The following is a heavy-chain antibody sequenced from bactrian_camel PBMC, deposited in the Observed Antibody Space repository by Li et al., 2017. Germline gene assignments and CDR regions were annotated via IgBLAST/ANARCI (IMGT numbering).Heavy chain of an antibody. CDR1: GFIDSRYC. V-gene: IGHV3S25*01. CDR3: AARFRPYDCYSGGHQPGF. CDR2: IYVIGGTT. D-gene: IGHD3*01. J-gene: IGHJ4*01. Sequence: QLVESGGDSVQAGGSLRLSCAASGFIDSRYCMGWFRQAPGKEREGVARIYVIGGTTAYADSVKGRFTISQDGADNTVYLQMNGLKPEDTAKYYCAARFRPYDCYSGGHQPGFWGQGTQVTVS.